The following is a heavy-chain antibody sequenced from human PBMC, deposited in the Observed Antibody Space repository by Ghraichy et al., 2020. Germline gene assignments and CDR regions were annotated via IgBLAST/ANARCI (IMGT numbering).Heavy chain of an antibody. CDR3: ASKTGATGPVDY. D-gene: IGHD1-26*01. J-gene: IGHJ4*02. V-gene: IGHV3-74*01. CDR1: GFTFSSYW. CDR2: INSDGSST. Sequence: GGSLRLSCAASGFTFSSYWMHWVRQAPGKGLVWVSRINSDGSSTSYADSVKGRFTISRDNAKNTLYLQMNSLRAEDTAVYYCASKTGATGPVDYWGQGTLVTVSS.